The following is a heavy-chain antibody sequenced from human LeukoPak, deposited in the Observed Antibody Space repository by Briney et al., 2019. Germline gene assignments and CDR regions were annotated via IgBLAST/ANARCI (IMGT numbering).Heavy chain of an antibody. J-gene: IGHJ6*03. CDR3: ARGITMVRGVTTHYYYYMDV. CDR1: GGSISSYY. D-gene: IGHD3-10*01. CDR2: IYTSGST. V-gene: IGHV4-4*07. Sequence: SETLSLTCTVSGGSISSYYWSWIRQPAGKGLEWIGRIYTSGSTNYNSSLKSRVTMSVDTSKNQFSLKLSSVTAADTAVYYCARGITMVRGVTTHYYYYMDVWGKGTTVTISS.